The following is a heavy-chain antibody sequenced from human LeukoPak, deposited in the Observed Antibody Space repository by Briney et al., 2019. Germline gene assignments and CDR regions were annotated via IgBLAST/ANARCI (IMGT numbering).Heavy chain of an antibody. CDR2: IYYSGST. V-gene: IGHV4-59*08. CDR1: GGSISSYY. J-gene: IGHJ4*02. Sequence: PSETLSLTCTVSGGSISSYYWSWIRQPPGKGLEWIGYIYYSGSTNYNPSLKSRVTISVDTSKNQSSLKLSSVTAADTAVYYCARYGSGELPPFDYWGQGTLVTVSS. CDR3: ARYGSGELPPFDY. D-gene: IGHD3-10*01.